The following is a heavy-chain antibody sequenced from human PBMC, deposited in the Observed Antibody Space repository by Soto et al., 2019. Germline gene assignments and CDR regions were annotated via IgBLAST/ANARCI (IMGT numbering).Heavy chain of an antibody. J-gene: IGHJ4*02. CDR3: AMTSTSVTRFDY. CDR1: GGSISTSNW. V-gene: IGHV4-4*02. Sequence: VQLQESGPGLVKPSGTLSLTCAVSGGSISTSNWWSWVHQPPGKGLEWIGEVYHSGSTNYNPSFKSRVAMSVDKSKNQVSLKFNSVTAADTDLYYCAMTSTSVTRFDYWGQGSLVTVSS. CDR2: VYHSGST. D-gene: IGHD1-1*01.